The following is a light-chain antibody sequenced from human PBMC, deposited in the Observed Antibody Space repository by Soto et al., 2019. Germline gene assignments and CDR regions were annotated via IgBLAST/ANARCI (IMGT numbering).Light chain of an antibody. CDR3: QQYGSSGT. V-gene: IGKV3-20*01. Sequence: VMTQSPASLSASPGERVTLSCRASQSVISDVAWYQFKPGQAPRLLIYGAYTRATGIPDRFSGSGSGTDFTLTISRLEPEDFAVYYCQQYGSSGTFGQGTKVEIK. CDR2: GAY. J-gene: IGKJ1*01. CDR1: QSVISD.